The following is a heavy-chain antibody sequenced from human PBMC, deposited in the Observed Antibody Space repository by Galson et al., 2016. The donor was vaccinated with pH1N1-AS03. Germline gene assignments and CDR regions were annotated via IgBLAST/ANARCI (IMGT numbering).Heavy chain of an antibody. CDR3: AKASVAAAPSTYYYAMDV. D-gene: IGHD2-15*01. V-gene: IGHV3-23*01. Sequence: LRLSCAASGFTFSTYAMSWVRQAPGKGLEWVSAISGSGGNTFHADSVKGRFTISRDNSKNTLYLQMNSLRAEDTAVYFCAKASVAAAPSTYYYAMDVCGQGTTVTVSS. J-gene: IGHJ6*02. CDR2: ISGSGGNT. CDR1: GFTFSTYA.